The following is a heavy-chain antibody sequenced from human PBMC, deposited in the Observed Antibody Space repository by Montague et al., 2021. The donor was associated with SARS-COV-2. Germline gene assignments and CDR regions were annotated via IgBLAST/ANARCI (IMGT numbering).Heavy chain of an antibody. CDR2: IYYSGST. J-gene: IGHJ4*02. CDR1: GGSISSYY. V-gene: IGHV4-59*12. CDR3: ARLAVGYCTNGVCYTAFDY. Sequence: ETRSLTCTVSGGSISSYYWSWIRQPPGKGLEWIGYIYYSGSTNYXPSLKSRVTISVDTSKNQFSLKLSSVTAADTAVYYCARLAVGYCTNGVCYTAFDYWGQGTLVTVSS. D-gene: IGHD2-8*01.